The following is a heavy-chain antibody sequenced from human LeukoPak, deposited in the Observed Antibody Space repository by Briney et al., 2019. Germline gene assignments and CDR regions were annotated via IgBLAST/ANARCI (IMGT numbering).Heavy chain of an antibody. CDR2: ISGSGGST. Sequence: PGGSLRLSCAASGFTFSSYGMSWVRQAPGKGLEWVSAISGSGGSTYYADSVKGRFTISRDNSKNTLYLQMNGLRAEDTAVYYCAKVTFEGVDPWGQGTLVSVSS. CDR3: AKVTFEGVDP. D-gene: IGHD2/OR15-2a*01. J-gene: IGHJ5*02. CDR1: GFTFSSYG. V-gene: IGHV3-23*01.